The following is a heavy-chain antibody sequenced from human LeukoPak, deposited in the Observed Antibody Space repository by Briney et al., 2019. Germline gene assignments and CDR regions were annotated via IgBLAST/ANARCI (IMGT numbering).Heavy chain of an antibody. CDR1: DGSMSSYY. J-gene: IGHJ4*02. CDR3: TRAPNPYYFDD. V-gene: IGHV4-59*01. Sequence: SETLSLTCTVSDGSMSSYYWSWIRQPPGKGLECFGYIYYSGSTNYNPSLKSRVTISIDTSKNQFSLNLSSVTAADTAVYYCTRAPNPYYFDDWGQGTLVTVSS. CDR2: IYYSGST.